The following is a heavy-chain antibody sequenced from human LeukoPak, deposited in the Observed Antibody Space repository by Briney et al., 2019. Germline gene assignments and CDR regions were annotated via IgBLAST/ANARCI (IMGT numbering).Heavy chain of an antibody. J-gene: IGHJ4*02. Sequence: GGSLRLSCAASGFTFDEYGMSWVRQPPGKGLEWVAGFNWDGGRTGYAASVKDRFTISRDNSKNSLYLQMNSLRVEDTASYYCARGSSSWYGIFDYWGQGILVTVSS. D-gene: IGHD6-13*01. CDR1: GFTFDEYG. V-gene: IGHV3-20*04. CDR2: FNWDGGRT. CDR3: ARGSSSWYGIFDY.